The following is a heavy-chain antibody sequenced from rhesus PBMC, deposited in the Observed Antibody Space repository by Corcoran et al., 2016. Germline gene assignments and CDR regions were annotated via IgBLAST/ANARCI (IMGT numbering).Heavy chain of an antibody. J-gene: IGHJ4*01. CDR3: ARGYSSWSGIDY. CDR1: GYTFTDSY. Sequence: QVQLVQSGAEVKKPGSSVKVSCKASGYTFTDSYMHWVRQAPRQGLEWMGWINPYNRNTKYAQKFQGRVTMTRDTSTSTAYMELSSLRSEDTAVYYCARGYSSWSGIDYWGQGVLVTVSS. CDR2: INPYNRNT. V-gene: IGHV1S2*01. D-gene: IGHD6-13*01.